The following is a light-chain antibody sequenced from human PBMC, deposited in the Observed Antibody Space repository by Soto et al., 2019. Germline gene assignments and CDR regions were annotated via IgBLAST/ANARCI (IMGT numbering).Light chain of an antibody. J-gene: IGKJ1*01. CDR3: QQYGSYWT. V-gene: IGKV1-5*03. Sequence: DIQMTQSPSTLSASVGDRVTITCRASQSVGTWLAWYQQKPGKAPSLLIYKASTLQGGVPSRFGGSGSGTEFTLTISSLKPDDFATYYCQQYGSYWTFGQGTKVEIK. CDR2: KAS. CDR1: QSVGTW.